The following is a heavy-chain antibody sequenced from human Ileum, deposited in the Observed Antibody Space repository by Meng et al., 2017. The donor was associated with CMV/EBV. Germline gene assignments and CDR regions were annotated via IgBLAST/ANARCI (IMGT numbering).Heavy chain of an antibody. CDR2: IYSGGNT. J-gene: IGHJ4*02. D-gene: IGHD5-12*01. V-gene: IGHV3-66*02. CDR1: GFTVTSNY. Sequence: GGSLRFSCAASGFTVTSNYMGWVRQAPGKGLEWVSGIYSGGNTNYADSVKGRFIISRDNSKNTLYLQMNSLRLEDTAVYYCGRDSGADSVATGDFDYWGRGTLVTVSS. CDR3: GRDSGADSVATGDFDY.